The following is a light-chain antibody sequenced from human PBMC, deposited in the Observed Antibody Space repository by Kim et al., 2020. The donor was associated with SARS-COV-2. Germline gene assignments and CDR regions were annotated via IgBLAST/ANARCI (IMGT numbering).Light chain of an antibody. CDR3: QAWDSSTWV. CDR2: QDS. J-gene: IGLJ3*02. Sequence: SYELTQPPSVSVSPGQTASITCSGDKLVDKYACWYQQKPGQSPVLVIYQDSKRPSGIPERFSGSNSGNTATLTISGTQAMDEADYYCQAWDSSTWVVGGG. V-gene: IGLV3-1*01. CDR1: KLVDKY.